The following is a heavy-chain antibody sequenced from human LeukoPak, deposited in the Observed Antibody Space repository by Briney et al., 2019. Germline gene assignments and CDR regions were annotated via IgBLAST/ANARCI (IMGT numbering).Heavy chain of an antibody. Sequence: SVKVSCKPSGGTFSSYAISWVREAPGHGREWMGGIIPIFGTANYAQKFQGRVTITTDESTSTAYMELSSLRSEDTAVYYCASVHQLPHDAFDIWGQGTMVTVSS. J-gene: IGHJ3*02. D-gene: IGHD6-13*01. CDR2: IIPIFGTA. V-gene: IGHV1-69*05. CDR1: GGTFSSYA. CDR3: ASVHQLPHDAFDI.